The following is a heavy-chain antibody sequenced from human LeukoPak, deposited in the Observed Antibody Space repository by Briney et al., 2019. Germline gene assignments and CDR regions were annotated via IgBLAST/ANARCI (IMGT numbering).Heavy chain of an antibody. J-gene: IGHJ5*02. CDR3: GRGNKSFDP. V-gene: IGHV1-2*02. CDR1: GYTFTGYY. Sequence: GASVKVSCKASGYTFTGYYVHWVRQAPGQGLEWMGWTNPNTGGTSYAQKFQGRVTMTKDTSTNAAYMELNKLTSDDTAVYYCGRGNKSFDPWGQGTLVTVSS. CDR2: TNPNTGGT.